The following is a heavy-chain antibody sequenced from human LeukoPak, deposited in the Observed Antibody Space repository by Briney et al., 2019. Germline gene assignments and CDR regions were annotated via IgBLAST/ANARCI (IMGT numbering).Heavy chain of an antibody. D-gene: IGHD3-22*01. J-gene: IGHJ6*03. Sequence: PSETLSLTCSVSGGAIISYYWSWLRQPAGKGPEWIGHIYPTGNTDYNPSLKTRVTMSTDLSKKQFSLRLRSVTAADTAVYYCARLKFYDSTGYSPGYYMDVWGKGTAVTVSS. CDR1: GGAIISYY. CDR3: ARLKFYDSTGYSPGYYMDV. CDR2: IYPTGNT. V-gene: IGHV4-4*07.